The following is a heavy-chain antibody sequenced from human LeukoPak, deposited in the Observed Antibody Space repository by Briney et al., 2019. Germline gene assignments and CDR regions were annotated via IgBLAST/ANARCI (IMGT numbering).Heavy chain of an antibody. D-gene: IGHD5-24*01. J-gene: IGHJ4*02. V-gene: IGHV1-69*02. Sequence: VRQAPXXXXXWMGRIIPILGIANYAQKFQGRVTITADKSTSTAYMELSSLRSEDTAVYYCATAEDGYHDYWGQGTLVTVSS. CDR3: ATAEDGYHDY. CDR2: IIPILGIA.